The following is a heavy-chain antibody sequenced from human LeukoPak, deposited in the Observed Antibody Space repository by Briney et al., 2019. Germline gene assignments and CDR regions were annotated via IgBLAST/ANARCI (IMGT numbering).Heavy chain of an antibody. CDR2: IKQDGSEK. CDR3: ARDGITGTVAFDI. CDR1: GFTFSSYW. Sequence: GGSLRLSCAASGFTFSSYWMTWVRQAPGKGLEWVANIKQDGSEKYYVDSVKGRFTISRDNAGNALYLQMNSLRAGDSAVYYCARDGITGTVAFDIWGQGTMVSVS. D-gene: IGHD1-20*01. V-gene: IGHV3-7*01. J-gene: IGHJ3*02.